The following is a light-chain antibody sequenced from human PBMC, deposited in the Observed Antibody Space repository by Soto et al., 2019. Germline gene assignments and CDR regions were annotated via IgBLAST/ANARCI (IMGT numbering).Light chain of an antibody. Sequence: EIVLTQSPAALSLSPGERATLSCRASHSVDTYLAWYQQKPGQPPRLLIYDASNRATGIPDRFSGSGSGTDFTVTISSLEPEDFAVYYCQQRSNWPLYTFGPGTKLEIK. CDR3: QQRSNWPLYT. CDR2: DAS. J-gene: IGKJ2*01. CDR1: HSVDTY. V-gene: IGKV3-11*01.